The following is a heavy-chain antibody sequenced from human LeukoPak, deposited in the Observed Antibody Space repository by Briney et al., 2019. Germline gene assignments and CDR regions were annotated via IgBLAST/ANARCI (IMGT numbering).Heavy chain of an antibody. CDR3: ARDLQLWEAFDI. V-gene: IGHV4-4*02. J-gene: IGHJ3*02. D-gene: IGHD5-18*01. CDR2: IYHSGST. CDR1: GFTFSSYW. Sequence: PGGSLRLSCAASGFTFSSYWMSWVRQAPGKGLEWIGYIYHSGSTYYNPSLKSRVTISVDRSKNQFSLKLSSVTAADTAVYYCARDLQLWEAFDIWGQGTMVTVSS.